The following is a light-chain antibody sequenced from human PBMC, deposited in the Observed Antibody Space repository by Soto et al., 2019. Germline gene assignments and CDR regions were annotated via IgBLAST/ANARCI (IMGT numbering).Light chain of an antibody. CDR3: GSYTTINTMI. V-gene: IGLV2-14*01. Sequence: QSVLTQPASVSGSPGQSITISCAGTSGDVGAYNYVTWFQQYPGNVPTLIIDDVSERPSGVSGRFSGSKSGNTASLTISGLPTEDEAEYYCGSYTTINTMIFGGGTKLTVL. J-gene: IGLJ2*01. CDR1: SGDVGAYNY. CDR2: DVS.